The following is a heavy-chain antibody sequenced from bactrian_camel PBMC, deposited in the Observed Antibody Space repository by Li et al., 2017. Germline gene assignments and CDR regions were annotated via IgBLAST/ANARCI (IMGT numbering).Heavy chain of an antibody. Sequence: HVQLVESGGGSVQAGGSLRLSCVVSGFTSSTYYMGWFRQAPGKEREGVAAIDSGGMVSYADSVKGRFTISVDNAKNILYLQMNSLKPEDTAMYYCAADVDVVCQVNPGLRLVADEYVDWGQGTQVTVS. CDR1: GFTSSTYY. D-gene: IGHD2*01. V-gene: IGHV3S53*01. CDR3: AADVDVVCQVNPGLRLVADEYVD. CDR2: IDSGGMV. J-gene: IGHJ4*01.